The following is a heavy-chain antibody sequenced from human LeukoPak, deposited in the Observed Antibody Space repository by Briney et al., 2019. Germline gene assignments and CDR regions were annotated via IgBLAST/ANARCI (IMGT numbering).Heavy chain of an antibody. CDR3: ARAWGSAGY. CDR2: ISGGGETI. D-gene: IGHD7-27*01. CDR1: KFIFSDYY. Sequence: GGSLRLSCAASKFIFSDYYMSWIRQAPGKGLEWLSYISGGGETIYYADSVKGRFTISRDNAKNSLYLQMNSLRAEDTAVYYCARAWGSAGYWGQGTQVTVSS. J-gene: IGHJ4*02. V-gene: IGHV3-11*01.